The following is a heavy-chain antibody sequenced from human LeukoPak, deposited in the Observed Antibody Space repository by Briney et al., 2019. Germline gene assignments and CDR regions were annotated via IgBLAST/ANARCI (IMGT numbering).Heavy chain of an antibody. CDR1: GFIFSDYA. D-gene: IGHD1-26*01. V-gene: IGHV3-30-3*01. Sequence: GGSLRLSCAASGFIFSDYAMHWIRQAPGKGLNWVAVISRDGTYTNHADSVKGRFTISRDNSKNSLYLQMDSLTTEDTAVYYCARRGDSGSYSDPFDYWGQGTLVTVSS. CDR3: ARRGDSGSYSDPFDY. CDR2: ISRDGTYT. J-gene: IGHJ4*02.